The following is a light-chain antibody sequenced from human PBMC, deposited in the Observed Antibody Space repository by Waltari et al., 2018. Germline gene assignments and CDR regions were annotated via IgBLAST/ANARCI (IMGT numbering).Light chain of an antibody. Sequence: QSALTQPASVSGSPGQSITISCTGTSSDIGSYNYVSWYQQHPGKAPKLIIYDVTHRPSAVSNRFSGSKSCNTASLTISGLQAEDEADYYCSSYLDSTTLELFGGGTSLTVL. V-gene: IGLV2-14*03. CDR3: SSYLDSTTLEL. J-gene: IGLJ2*01. CDR1: SSDIGSYNY. CDR2: DVT.